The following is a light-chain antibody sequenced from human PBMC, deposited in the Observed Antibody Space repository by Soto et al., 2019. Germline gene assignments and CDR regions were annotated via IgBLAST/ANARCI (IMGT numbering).Light chain of an antibody. J-gene: IGKJ1*01. V-gene: IGKV3-20*01. CDR3: QQYDSSPRT. Sequence: EIVLTQSPGTLSLSPXERATLSCRASQSVSSSYLAWYQQKPGQAPRLLIYRTSNRATGIPDRFSGSGSGTDFTLTISRLEPEDFAVYWCQQYDSSPRTFGQGTKVDIK. CDR2: RTS. CDR1: QSVSSSY.